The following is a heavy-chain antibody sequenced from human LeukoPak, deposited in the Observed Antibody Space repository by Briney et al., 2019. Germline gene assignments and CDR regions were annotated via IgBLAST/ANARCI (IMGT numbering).Heavy chain of an antibody. D-gene: IGHD3-22*01. J-gene: IGHJ4*02. CDR2: IYYSGST. CDR1: GGSISSSNW. CDR3: ARASDDSSGYYYAHDY. V-gene: IGHV4-30-4*01. Sequence: SETLSLTCAVSGGSISSSNWWSWVRQPPGKGLEWIGYIYYSGSTYYNPSLKSRVTISVDTSKNQFSLKLSSATAADTAVYYCARASDDSSGYYYAHDYWGQGTLVTVSS.